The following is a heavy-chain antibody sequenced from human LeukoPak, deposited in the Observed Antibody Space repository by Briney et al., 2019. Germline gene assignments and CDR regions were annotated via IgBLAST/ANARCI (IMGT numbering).Heavy chain of an antibody. CDR2: ISGSGGST. V-gene: IGHV3-23*01. Sequence: PGGSLRLSCAASGFTFSSYAMSWVRQAPGKGLEWVSAISGSGGSTYYADSVKGRFTISRDNSKNTLYLQMNSLRAEDTAVYYCAKALYRGIAVAGGGVDYWGQGPLVPV. D-gene: IGHD6-19*01. J-gene: IGHJ4*02. CDR1: GFTFSSYA. CDR3: AKALYRGIAVAGGGVDY.